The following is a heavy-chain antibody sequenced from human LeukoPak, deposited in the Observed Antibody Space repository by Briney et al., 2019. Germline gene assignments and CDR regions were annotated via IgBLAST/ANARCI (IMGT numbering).Heavy chain of an antibody. CDR2: IYYSGST. CDR1: GGSISSYY. Sequence: PSETLSLTCTVCGGSISSYYWSWIRQPPGKGLEWIGYIYYSGSTNYNSSLKSRVTISVDTSKNQFSLKLSSVTAADTAVYYCARGNGWVCSSTSCYNWFDPWGQGTLVTVSS. J-gene: IGHJ5*02. V-gene: IGHV4-59*01. CDR3: ARGNGWVCSSTSCYNWFDP. D-gene: IGHD2-2*01.